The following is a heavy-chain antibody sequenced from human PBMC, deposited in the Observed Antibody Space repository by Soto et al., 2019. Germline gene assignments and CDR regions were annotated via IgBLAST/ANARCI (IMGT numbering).Heavy chain of an antibody. CDR1: GYTFTSYG. CDR3: ARRYCSGGSCLKRSYYFDY. Sequence: QVQLVQSGAEVKQPGASVKVSCKASGYTFTSYGISWVRQAPGQGLEWMGWISAYNGNTNYAQKLQGRVTMTTDTSTSTAYMELRSLRSDDTAVYYCARRYCSGGSCLKRSYYFDYWGQGTLVTVSS. V-gene: IGHV1-18*04. CDR2: ISAYNGNT. D-gene: IGHD2-15*01. J-gene: IGHJ4*02.